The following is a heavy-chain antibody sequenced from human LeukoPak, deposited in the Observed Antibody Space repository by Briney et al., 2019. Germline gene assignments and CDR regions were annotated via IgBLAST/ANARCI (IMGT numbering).Heavy chain of an antibody. CDR1: GFTFKIYA. J-gene: IGHJ3*02. CDR3: TKDSFDPNGVFDAFHI. Sequence: PGGSLRLSCAASGFTFKIYAMSWVRQAPGKGLEWVSTIGGSTETYYADSVKGRFAISRDDFKSTLFLQMSNLRAEDTAVYFCTKDSFDPNGVFDAFHIWAQGTLVTVSS. V-gene: IGHV3-23*01. CDR2: IGGSTET. D-gene: IGHD3-16*01.